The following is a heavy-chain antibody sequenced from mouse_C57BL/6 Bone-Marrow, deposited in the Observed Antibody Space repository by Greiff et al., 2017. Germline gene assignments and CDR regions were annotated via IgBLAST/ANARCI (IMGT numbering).Heavy chain of an antibody. V-gene: IGHV1-5*01. J-gene: IGHJ2*01. D-gene: IGHD1-1*01. Sequence: VQLKESGTVLARPGASVKMSCKTSGYTFTSYWMHWVKQRPGQGLEWIGAIYPGNSDTSYNQKFKGKAKLTAVTSASTAYMELSSLTNEDSAVYYCTTYDGSSPYYFDYWGQGTTLTVSS. CDR3: TTYDGSSPYYFDY. CDR1: GYTFTSYW. CDR2: IYPGNSDT.